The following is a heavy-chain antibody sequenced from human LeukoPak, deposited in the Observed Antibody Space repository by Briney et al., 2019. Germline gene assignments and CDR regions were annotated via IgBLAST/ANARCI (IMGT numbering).Heavy chain of an antibody. V-gene: IGHV5-51*01. Sequence: GESLKTSCKGFGYTFSNYWIGWVRQMPGKGLEWMGIIYPDDSDTRYSPSFQGQVTISADKSITTAFLKWSSLKASDTAMYYCAIFGDKYGSGSYGDSWGQGTLVTVSS. CDR3: AIFGDKYGSGSYGDS. J-gene: IGHJ4*02. CDR2: IYPDDSDT. D-gene: IGHD3-10*01. CDR1: GYTFSNYW.